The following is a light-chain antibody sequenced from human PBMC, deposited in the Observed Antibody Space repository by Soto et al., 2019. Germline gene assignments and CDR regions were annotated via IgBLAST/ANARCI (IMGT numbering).Light chain of an antibody. CDR1: QRINIY. CDR2: SAS. V-gene: IGKV1-39*01. J-gene: IGKJ5*01. CDR3: QQSFSTPT. Sequence: DIQMTQSPSSLSTSIGDRDTITCRASQRINIYLNWYRQKPGKAPELLIYSASNLQSGVPSRSSGSGSGTDFTLTISGLQSEDFATYYCQQSFSTPTFGQGTRLEIK.